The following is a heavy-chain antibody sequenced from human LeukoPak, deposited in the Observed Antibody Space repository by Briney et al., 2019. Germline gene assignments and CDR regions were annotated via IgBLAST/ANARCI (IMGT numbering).Heavy chain of an antibody. CDR2: ISSSGSTI. D-gene: IGHD3-3*01. J-gene: IGHJ6*02. CDR1: GFTFSGYY. CDR3: ARDRFDFWSGKYYYYGMDV. Sequence: PGGSLRLSCAASGFTFSGYYMSWIRQAPGKGLEWVSYISSSGSTIYYADSVKGRFTISRDNAKNSLYLQMNSLRAEDTAVYYCARDRFDFWSGKYYYYGMDVWGQGTTVTVSS. V-gene: IGHV3-11*01.